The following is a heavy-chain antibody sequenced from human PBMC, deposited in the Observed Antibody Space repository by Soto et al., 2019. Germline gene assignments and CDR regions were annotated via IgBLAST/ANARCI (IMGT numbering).Heavy chain of an antibody. CDR1: GDTISSGGYY. Sequence: SETLSLTCTVSGDTISSGGYYWAWIRQHPEKGLEWIGYIYYSGSTSYNPSFESRVSISVDTSKTHFSLNLNSVTAADTAVYYCEREPGYGLGAFDIWGQGTLVTVSS. D-gene: IGHD5-12*01. CDR2: IYYSGST. CDR3: EREPGYGLGAFDI. V-gene: IGHV4-31*03. J-gene: IGHJ3*02.